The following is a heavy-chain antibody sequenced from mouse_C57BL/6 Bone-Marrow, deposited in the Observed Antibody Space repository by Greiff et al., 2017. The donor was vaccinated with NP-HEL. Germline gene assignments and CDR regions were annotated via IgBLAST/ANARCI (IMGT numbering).Heavy chain of an antibody. Sequence: QVQLQQPGAELVKPGASVKLSCKASGYTFTSYWMQWVNQRPGQGLEWIGEIDPSDSYTNYNQKFKGKATLTVDTSSSTAYMQLSSLTSEDSAVYYCARSSNGAMDYWGQGTSVTVSS. CDR2: IDPSDSYT. CDR1: GYTFTSYW. CDR3: ARSSNGAMDY. J-gene: IGHJ4*01. V-gene: IGHV1-50*01.